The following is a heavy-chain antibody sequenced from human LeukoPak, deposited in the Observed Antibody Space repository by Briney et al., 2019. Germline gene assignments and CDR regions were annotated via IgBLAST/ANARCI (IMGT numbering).Heavy chain of an antibody. V-gene: IGHV3-30*03. D-gene: IGHD3-10*01. CDR2: ISYDGSDK. Sequence: PGGSLRLPCAVSGFTFSSYGMHWVRQSPGKGLEWVAIISYDGSDKNYADSVKGRFTISRDNSKNTLYLQMNSLRPEDAAVYYCARDFWFGESGAGGYFDYWGQGTLVTVSS. CDR1: GFTFSSYG. CDR3: ARDFWFGESGAGGYFDY. J-gene: IGHJ4*02.